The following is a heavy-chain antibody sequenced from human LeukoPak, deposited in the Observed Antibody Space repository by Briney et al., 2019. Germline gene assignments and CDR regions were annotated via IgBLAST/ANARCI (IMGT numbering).Heavy chain of an antibody. Sequence: PPKTLSLTCAVYGGSFSGYYWSWIRQPPGKGLEWIGEINHSGSTNYNPSLKSRVTISVDTSKNQFSLKLSSVTAADTAVYYCARGCSSTSCLYYFDYWGQGTLVTVAS. CDR1: GGSFSGYY. CDR2: INHSGST. V-gene: IGHV4-34*01. CDR3: ARGCSSTSCLYYFDY. J-gene: IGHJ4*02. D-gene: IGHD2-2*01.